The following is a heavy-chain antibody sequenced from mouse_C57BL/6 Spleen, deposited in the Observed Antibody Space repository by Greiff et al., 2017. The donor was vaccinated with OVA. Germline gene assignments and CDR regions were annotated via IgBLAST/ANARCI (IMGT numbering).Heavy chain of an antibody. D-gene: IGHD2-5*01. V-gene: IGHV1-15*01. CDR2: IDPETGGT. J-gene: IGHJ3*01. CDR3: TVGDSNSAWFAY. Sequence: QVHVKQSGAELVRPGASVTLSCKASGYTFTDYEMHWVKQTPVHGLEWIGAIDPETGGTAYNQKFKGKAILTADKSSSTAYMELRSLTSEDSAVYYCTVGDSNSAWFAYWGQGTLVTVSA. CDR1: GYTFTDYE.